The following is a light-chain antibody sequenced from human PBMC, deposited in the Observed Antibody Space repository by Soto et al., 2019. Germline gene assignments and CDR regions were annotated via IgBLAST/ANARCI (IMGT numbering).Light chain of an antibody. J-gene: IGLJ3*02. CDR2: PNN. CDR3: ATWDASLQSWV. CDR1: SSNIGSHL. V-gene: IGLV1-44*01. Sequence: QSVLTQPPSVSGTPGQRGTISCSGSSSNIGSHLVNWYQQVPGTAPRLLIYPNNQRPSGVPDRFSDSKSDTSASLAISGLQSEDEAHYYCATWDASLQSWVFGGGTKVTVL.